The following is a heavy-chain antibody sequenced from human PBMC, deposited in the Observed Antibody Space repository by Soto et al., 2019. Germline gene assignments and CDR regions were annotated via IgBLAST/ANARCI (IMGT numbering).Heavy chain of an antibody. Sequence: PSETLSLTCTVSGGSISSGDYYWSWIRQSPGKCLEWIGYIYYSGSNYYNPSLKSRVTISVDTSKNQFSLKLSSVTAADTAVYYCAREGRYCSGGSCYLYGMDVWGQGTTVTVYS. V-gene: IGHV4-30-4*01. J-gene: IGHJ6*02. D-gene: IGHD2-15*01. CDR2: IYYSGSN. CDR3: AREGRYCSGGSCYLYGMDV. CDR1: GGSISSGDYY.